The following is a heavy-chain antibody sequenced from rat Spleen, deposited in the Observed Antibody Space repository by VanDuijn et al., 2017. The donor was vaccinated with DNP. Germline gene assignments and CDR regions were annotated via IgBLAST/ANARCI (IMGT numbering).Heavy chain of an antibody. CDR3: ARQPTGMDY. J-gene: IGHJ2*01. Sequence: VQLQESGPGLVRPSQSLSLTCSVTGYSITSNFKWTWIRKFPGNELEWMGYINNAGTTSYNPSLKSRISITRDTSKNQFFLQLNSVTTEDTATYYCARQPTGMDYWGQGVMVIVSS. D-gene: IGHD1-7*01. CDR2: INNAGTT. V-gene: IGHV3-3*01. CDR1: GYSITSNFK.